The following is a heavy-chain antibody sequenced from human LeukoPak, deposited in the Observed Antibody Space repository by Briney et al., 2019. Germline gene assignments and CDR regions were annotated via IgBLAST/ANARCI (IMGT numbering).Heavy chain of an antibody. CDR2: INSDGSST. D-gene: IGHD3-22*01. Sequence: GGSLRLSCAASGFTFSSYWMHWVRQAPGKGLVWVSRINSDGSSTSYADSVKGRFTISRDNSKNTLYLQMNSLRAEDTAVYYCAKGRAGNYYYDSSDYWGQGTLVTVSS. CDR1: GFTFSSYW. V-gene: IGHV3-74*01. J-gene: IGHJ4*02. CDR3: AKGRAGNYYYDSSDY.